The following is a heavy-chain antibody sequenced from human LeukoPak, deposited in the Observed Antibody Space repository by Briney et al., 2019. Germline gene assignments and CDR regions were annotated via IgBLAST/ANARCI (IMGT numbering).Heavy chain of an antibody. V-gene: IGHV7-4-1*02. Sequence: GASVKVSCKASGYTFTKHAMNWVRQAPGQGFEWMGWINTNTGDPTYAQGFTGRFVFSLDTSVSTAYLQISSLKAEDTAVCYCARDGDSGYDCLFDYWGQGTLVTVSS. D-gene: IGHD5-12*01. CDR2: INTNTGDP. CDR1: GYTFTKHA. J-gene: IGHJ4*02. CDR3: ARDGDSGYDCLFDY.